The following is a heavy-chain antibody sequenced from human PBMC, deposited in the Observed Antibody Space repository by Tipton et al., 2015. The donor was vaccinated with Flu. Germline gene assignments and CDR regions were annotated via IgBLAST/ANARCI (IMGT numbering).Heavy chain of an antibody. CDR2: INQDGSEE. V-gene: IGHV3-7*01. CDR3: ARAPEWLSYGFDI. Sequence: GSLRLSCAASGFTFSDYWMTWVRQAPGKGLEWVANINQDGSEEYYVDSVKGRFTISRDNAKNSLYLQMSNLRAEDTAMYFCARAPEWLSYGFDIWGQGTKVTVSA. D-gene: IGHD3-3*01. J-gene: IGHJ3*02. CDR1: GFTFSDYW.